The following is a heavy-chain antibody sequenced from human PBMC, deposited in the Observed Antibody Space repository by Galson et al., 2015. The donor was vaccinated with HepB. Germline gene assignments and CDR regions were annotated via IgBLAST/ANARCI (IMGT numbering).Heavy chain of an antibody. Sequence: SLRLSCAVSGVTFSSSAMSWVRQAPGKGLEWVSTIDISDGRANYADSVKGRFTISRDNSRNTLSLQMNNLRVEDTALYYCVKDYSNYIGAMDVWGQGTTGTVS. V-gene: IGHV3-23*01. CDR1: GVTFSSSA. CDR2: IDISDGRA. CDR3: VKDYSNYIGAMDV. J-gene: IGHJ6*02. D-gene: IGHD4-11*01.